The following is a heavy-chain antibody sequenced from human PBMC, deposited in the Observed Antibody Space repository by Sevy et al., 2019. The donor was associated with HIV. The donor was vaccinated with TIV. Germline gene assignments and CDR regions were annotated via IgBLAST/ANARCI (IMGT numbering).Heavy chain of an antibody. V-gene: IGHV3-11*06. CDR1: GFTFSDYY. D-gene: IGHD5-18*01. J-gene: IGHJ4*02. CDR3: ARVRYNYGQHYFDY. CDR2: ISTSSNYI. Sequence: GGSLRLSCTASGFTFSDYYMSWIRQAPGKGLEWVSDISTSSNYINYADSVKGRFTISRHNAKNSLYLQMNSLRAEDTAVYFCARVRYNYGQHYFDYWGQRTLVTVS.